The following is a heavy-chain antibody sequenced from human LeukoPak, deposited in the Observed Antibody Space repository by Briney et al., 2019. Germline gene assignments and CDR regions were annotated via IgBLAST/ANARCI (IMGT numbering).Heavy chain of an antibody. D-gene: IGHD6-6*01. CDR2: INHSGST. Sequence: SETLSLTCAVYGGSFSGYYWSWIRQPPGKGLEWIGEINHSGSTNYNPSLRSRVTISVDTSKNQFSLKLSSVTAADTAVYYCARGRGSSPVWYYFDYWGQGTLVTVSS. J-gene: IGHJ4*02. CDR1: GGSFSGYY. CDR3: ARGRGSSPVWYYFDY. V-gene: IGHV4-34*01.